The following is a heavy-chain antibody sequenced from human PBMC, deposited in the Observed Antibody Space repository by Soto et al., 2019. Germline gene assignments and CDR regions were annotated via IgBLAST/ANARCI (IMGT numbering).Heavy chain of an antibody. CDR2: IKLDGSEK. D-gene: IGHD3-10*01. CDR3: ARDWGGGRGVISSYNWFDP. J-gene: IGHJ5*02. V-gene: IGHV3-7*01. CDR1: GFTFSSYW. Sequence: PGGSLRLSCAASGFTFSSYWMSWVRQAPGKGLEWVAKIKLDGSEKYYVDSVKGRFTISRDNAKNSLYLQMNSLRAEDTAVYYCARDWGGGRGVISSYNWFDPWGQGTLVTVSS.